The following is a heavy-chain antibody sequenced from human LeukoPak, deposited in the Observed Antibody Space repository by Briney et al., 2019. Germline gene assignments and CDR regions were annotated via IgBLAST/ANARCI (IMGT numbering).Heavy chain of an antibody. CDR2: IRSRANNYAT. Sequence: GGSLRLSCAASGFTFSGSTIHWFRQASGKGLEWVGRIRSRANNYATVYSASVKGRFTISRDDSKNTAYLQMNSLKSEDTAIYYCTRLASWGSGYWGQGTRVTVSS. J-gene: IGHJ4*02. CDR1: GFTFSGST. V-gene: IGHV3-73*01. CDR3: TRLASWGSGY. D-gene: IGHD3-16*01.